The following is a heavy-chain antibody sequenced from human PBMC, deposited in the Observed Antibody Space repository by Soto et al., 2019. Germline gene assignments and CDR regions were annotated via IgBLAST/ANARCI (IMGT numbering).Heavy chain of an antibody. CDR3: ASLYCSGGSCYYDFGY. Sequence: QVQLVQSGAEVTKPGSSVKVSCKASGGTFSSYAISWVRQAPGQGLEWMGGIIPIFGTANYAQKFQGRVTITADESTSTADMDLSSLRSEDTAVYYCASLYCSGGSCYYDFGYWGQGTLVTVSS. CDR1: GGTFSSYA. CDR2: IIPIFGTA. J-gene: IGHJ4*02. V-gene: IGHV1-69*12. D-gene: IGHD2-15*01.